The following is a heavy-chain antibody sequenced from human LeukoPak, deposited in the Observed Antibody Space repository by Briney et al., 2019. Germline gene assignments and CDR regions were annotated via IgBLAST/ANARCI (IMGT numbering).Heavy chain of an antibody. CDR3: ARGVHVGGWTPEESYYFDY. CDR1: GYTFTSYP. D-gene: IGHD6-19*01. CDR2: IIPIFGTA. Sequence: GASVKVSCKASGYTFTSYPISWVRQAPGQGLEWMGGIIPIFGTANYAQKFQGRVTITADESTSTAYMELSSLRSEDTAVYYCARGVHVGGWTPEESYYFDYWGQGTLVTVSS. V-gene: IGHV1-69*13. J-gene: IGHJ4*02.